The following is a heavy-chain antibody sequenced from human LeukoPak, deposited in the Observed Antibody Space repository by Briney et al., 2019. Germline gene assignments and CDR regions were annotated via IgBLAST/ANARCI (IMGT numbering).Heavy chain of an antibody. CDR3: ARGRSYGFDFDS. D-gene: IGHD5-18*01. CDR1: GVSINTCCYH. J-gene: IGHJ4*02. CDR2: KYYSGST. V-gene: IGHV4-61*01. Sequence: SETLSLTCDVSGVSINTCCYHWTWIRQPPGKGLEWIGYKYYSGSTRYNSSLRSRLTISLDSSKNQFSLRLTSVTAADTAVYYCARGRSYGFDFDSWGPGTLVIVSS.